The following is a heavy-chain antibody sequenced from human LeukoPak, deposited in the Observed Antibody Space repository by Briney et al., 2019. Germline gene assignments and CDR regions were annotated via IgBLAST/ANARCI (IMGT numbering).Heavy chain of an antibody. Sequence: ASVKVSCKASGYTFTSYAMHWVRQAPGQRLEWMGWINAGNGNTKYSQKFQGRVTITRDTSASTAYMELSSLRSEDTAVYYCARSITYYYGSGSPDYWGQGTLVTVSS. J-gene: IGHJ4*02. V-gene: IGHV1-3*01. CDR2: INAGNGNT. CDR1: GYTFTSYA. CDR3: ARSITYYYGSGSPDY. D-gene: IGHD3-10*01.